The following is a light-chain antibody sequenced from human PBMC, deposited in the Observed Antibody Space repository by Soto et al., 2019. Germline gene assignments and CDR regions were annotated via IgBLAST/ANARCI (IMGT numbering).Light chain of an antibody. Sequence: ETMVAQSLGRVSCRARERTTLAGRASQSVSSYLAWYQQKPGQAPRLLIYGASNRATGIPARFSGSGSGTDFTLSIISLAPEDFAVYYSQQRSIWVTFGQGTRLEI. CDR3: QQRSIWVT. CDR2: GAS. V-gene: IGKV3-11*01. CDR1: QSVSSY. J-gene: IGKJ5*01.